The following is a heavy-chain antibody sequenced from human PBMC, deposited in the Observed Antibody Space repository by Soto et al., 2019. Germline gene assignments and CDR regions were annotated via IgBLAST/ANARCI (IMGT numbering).Heavy chain of an antibody. V-gene: IGHV2-5*01. J-gene: IGHJ4*02. CDR1: GFSLSTSGVG. D-gene: IGHD3-22*01. Sequence: SGPTLVNPTQTLTLTCTFSGFSLSTSGVGVGWIRQPPGKALEWLALIYWNDDERYSPSLKSRLTITKDTSKNQVVLTMTNMDPVDTATYYCAHRESSYDSSGYYFDYWGQGTLVTVSS. CDR3: AHRESSYDSSGYYFDY. CDR2: IYWNDDE.